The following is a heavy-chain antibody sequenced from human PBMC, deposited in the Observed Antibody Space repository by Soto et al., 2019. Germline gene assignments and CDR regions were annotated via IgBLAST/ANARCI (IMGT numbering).Heavy chain of an antibody. CDR2: IIPIFGTA. CDR3: AREEYSSSPRRYYYSYYGMDV. CDR1: GGTFSSYA. J-gene: IGHJ6*02. Sequence: QVQLVQSGAEVKKPGSSVKVSCKASGGTFSSYAISWVRQAPGQGLEWMGGIIPIFGTANYAQTFQGRVTITADESTSTAYIELSSLRSEDKAVYYWAREEYSSSPRRYYYSYYGMDVWGQGNTGTVSS. D-gene: IGHD6-6*01. V-gene: IGHV1-69*01.